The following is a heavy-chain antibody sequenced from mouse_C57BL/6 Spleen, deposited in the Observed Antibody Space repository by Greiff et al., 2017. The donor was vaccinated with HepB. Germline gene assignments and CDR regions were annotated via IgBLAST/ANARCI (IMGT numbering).Heavy chain of an antibody. Sequence: QVQLQQSGAELARPGASVKLSCKASGYTFTSYGISWVKQRTGQGLEWIGEIYPRSGNTYYNEKFKGKATLTADKSSSTAYMELRSLTSEDSAVYFCASYSNWDYCGQGTTPTVSS. CDR1: GYTFTSYG. D-gene: IGHD2-5*01. V-gene: IGHV1-81*01. CDR2: IYPRSGNT. J-gene: IGHJ2*01. CDR3: ASYSNWDY.